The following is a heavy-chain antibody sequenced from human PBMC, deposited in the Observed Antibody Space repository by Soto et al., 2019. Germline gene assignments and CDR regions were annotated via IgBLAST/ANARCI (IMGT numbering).Heavy chain of an antibody. CDR2: IYWDDNE. Sequence: QITLKESGPTLVKPTQTLTLTCTFSGFSLTTQGVHVGWIRQPPGKALEWLALIYWDDNEVYRPSLKNRLTITKDTSKSQVVLTRATVDPVDTATYYWVYRDFGDYFSQFWGQGILVNVSS. D-gene: IGHD4-17*01. V-gene: IGHV2-5*02. J-gene: IGHJ4*02. CDR3: VYRDFGDYFSQF. CDR1: GFSLTTQGVH.